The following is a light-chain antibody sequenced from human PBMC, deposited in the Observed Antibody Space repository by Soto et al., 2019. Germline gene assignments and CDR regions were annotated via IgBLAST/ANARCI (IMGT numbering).Light chain of an antibody. CDR2: GNS. J-gene: IGLJ3*02. V-gene: IGLV1-40*01. CDR1: SSNIGAGYH. CDR3: QSYDSSLSWV. Sequence: QSVLTQPPLVSGAPGQRVTISCTGSSSNIGAGYHVHWYQHLPGTAPKLLIYGNSNRPSGVPDRFSGSKSGTSASLAITGLQAEDEAHYYCQSYDSSLSWVFGGGTKLTVL.